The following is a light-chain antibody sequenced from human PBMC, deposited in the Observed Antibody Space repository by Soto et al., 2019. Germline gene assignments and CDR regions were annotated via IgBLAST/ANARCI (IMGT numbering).Light chain of an antibody. J-gene: IGLJ3*02. Sequence: QSALTQPRSVSGSPGQSVTISCTGTSSDVGGYNYVSWYQQHPGKAPKLMIYDVSKRPSGVPDRFSGSKSGNTASLTISGLQAEDEADYYCCSSVGTYTSVFGGGPKVTVL. V-gene: IGLV2-11*01. CDR3: CSSVGTYTSV. CDR1: SSDVGGYNY. CDR2: DVS.